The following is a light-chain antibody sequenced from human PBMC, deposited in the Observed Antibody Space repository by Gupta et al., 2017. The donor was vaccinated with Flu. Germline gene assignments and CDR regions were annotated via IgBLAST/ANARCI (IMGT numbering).Light chain of an antibody. CDR1: KLGDKY. CDR3: QAWDTSTLVV. Sequence: SGDKLGDKYACWYQQKPGHSPVLVIYQDSKRPSGIPERFSGSNSGNTATLTISGTQAMDEADYYCQAWDTSTLVVFGGGTKLTVL. CDR2: QDS. V-gene: IGLV3-1*01. J-gene: IGLJ2*01.